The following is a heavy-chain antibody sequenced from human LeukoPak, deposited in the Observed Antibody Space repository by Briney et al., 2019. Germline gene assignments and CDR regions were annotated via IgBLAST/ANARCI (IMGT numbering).Heavy chain of an antibody. J-gene: IGHJ4*02. V-gene: IGHV3-9*01. D-gene: IGHD2/OR15-2a*01. CDR2: ISWNSGSI. Sequence: PGRSLRLSCAASGFTFDDYAMHWVRQAPGKGLEWVSGISWNSGSIGYADSVKGRFTISRDNAKNSLYLQMNSLRAEDTPLYYCAKGHPHFNYFDYWGQGTLVTVSS. CDR1: GFTFDDYA. CDR3: AKGHPHFNYFDY.